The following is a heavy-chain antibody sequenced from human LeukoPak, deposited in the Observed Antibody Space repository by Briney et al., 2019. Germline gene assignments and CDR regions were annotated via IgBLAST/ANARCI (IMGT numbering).Heavy chain of an antibody. J-gene: IGHJ4*02. CDR1: GFTFSSYS. CDR3: ARDTYDFWSGPNGFYFDY. D-gene: IGHD3-3*01. Sequence: GGSLRLSCAASGFTFSSYSMNWVRQAPGKGLEWVSSISGSTTYIYYADSVKGRFTISRDNAKNSLYLQMNSLRAEDTAVYYCARDTYDFWSGPNGFYFDYWGQGTLVTVSS. CDR2: ISGSTTYI. V-gene: IGHV3-21*01.